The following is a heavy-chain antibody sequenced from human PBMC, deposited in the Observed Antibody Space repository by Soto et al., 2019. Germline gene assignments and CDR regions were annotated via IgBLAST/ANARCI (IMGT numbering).Heavy chain of an antibody. CDR3: AQLWFGELWHGMDV. D-gene: IGHD3-10*01. V-gene: IGHV1-69*02. CDR2: IIPILDVA. CDR1: GGDLNSYT. J-gene: IGHJ6*02. Sequence: QLVQSRAEVKKPGSSVKVSCKASGGDLNSYTISWVRQAPGQGPEWMGTIIPILDVAKNAQKFQGRVTITAEKSTSTVYMALRSLRSDDTAIYYCAQLWFGELWHGMDVWGQGTTVTVSS.